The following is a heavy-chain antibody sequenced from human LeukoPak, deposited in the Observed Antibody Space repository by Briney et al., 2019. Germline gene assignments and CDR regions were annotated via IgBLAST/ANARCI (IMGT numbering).Heavy chain of an antibody. CDR2: ISYDGSNK. CDR3: ARDRNTAGFDY. J-gene: IGHJ4*02. V-gene: IGHV3-30-3*01. CDR1: GFTFSSYA. Sequence: GSLRLSCAASGFTFSSYAMHWVRQAPGKGLEWVAVISYDGSNKYYADSVKGRFTISRDNSKNTLYLQMNSLRAEDTAVYYCARDRNTAGFDYWGQGTLVTVSS. D-gene: IGHD5-18*01.